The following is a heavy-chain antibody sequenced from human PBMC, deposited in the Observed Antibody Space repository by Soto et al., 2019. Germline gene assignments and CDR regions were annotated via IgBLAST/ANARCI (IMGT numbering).Heavy chain of an antibody. Sequence: PGVSLRLSCAASGFTFSSYGMHWVRQAPGKGLEWVAVIWYDGSNKYYADSVKGRFTISRDNSKNTLYLQMNSLRAEDTAVYYCARDGSLSIYCSGGSCYPEYYFDYWGQGT. J-gene: IGHJ4*02. CDR2: IWYDGSNK. CDR1: GFTFSSYG. D-gene: IGHD2-15*01. V-gene: IGHV3-33*01. CDR3: ARDGSLSIYCSGGSCYPEYYFDY.